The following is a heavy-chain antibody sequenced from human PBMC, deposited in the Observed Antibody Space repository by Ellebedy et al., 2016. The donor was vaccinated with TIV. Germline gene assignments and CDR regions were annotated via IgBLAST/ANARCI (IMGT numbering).Heavy chain of an antibody. Sequence: GESLKISXAASGLTFSSYWMSWVRQAPEKGLEWVANIKQDGSEQNYVDSVKGRFAISRDNAKNSLYLQMNSLRAEDTAVYYCAKDSYSRSDYWGQGALVTVSS. CDR1: GLTFSSYW. V-gene: IGHV3-7*01. D-gene: IGHD1-26*01. J-gene: IGHJ4*02. CDR2: IKQDGSEQ. CDR3: AKDSYSRSDY.